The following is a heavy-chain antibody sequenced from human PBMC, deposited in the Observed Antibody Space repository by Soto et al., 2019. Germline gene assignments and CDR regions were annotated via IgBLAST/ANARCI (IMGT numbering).Heavy chain of an antibody. D-gene: IGHD2-15*01. Sequence: QVQLVESGGGVVQPGRSLRLSCAASGFTFSSYGMHRGRQAPDKGREWVAVIGYDGSNKYYADSVKGRFSISRDNSKNLLYLQLNGLRAEDTGVYYCARPQEYCSGGGCYSGSYYFWGQGTLGTVSS. CDR2: IGYDGSNK. V-gene: IGHV3-33*01. CDR3: ARPQEYCSGGGCYSGSYYF. CDR1: GFTFSSYG. J-gene: IGHJ4*02.